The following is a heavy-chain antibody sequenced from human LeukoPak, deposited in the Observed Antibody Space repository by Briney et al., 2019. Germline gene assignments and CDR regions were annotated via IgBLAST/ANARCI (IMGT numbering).Heavy chain of an antibody. CDR2: INWNGGST. Sequence: GGSVRLSCAASGFTFDDYGMSWVRQAPGKGLEWVSGINWNGGSTGYADSVKGRFTISRDNAKNSLYLQMNSLRAEDTALYYCAREGVSSSWSYFDYWGQGTLVTVSS. CDR3: AREGVSSSWSYFDY. D-gene: IGHD6-13*01. V-gene: IGHV3-20*04. J-gene: IGHJ4*02. CDR1: GFTFDDYG.